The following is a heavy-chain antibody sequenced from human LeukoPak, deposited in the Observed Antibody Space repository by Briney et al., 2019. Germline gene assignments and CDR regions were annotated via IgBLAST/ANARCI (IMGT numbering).Heavy chain of an antibody. Sequence: GESLQISCQASGYKFTKYWIGWVRQMPGKGLEWMGIIYPGDSDTRYSPSFQGQVTISADKSISTAYLQWSSLKASDTAMYYCARLTYYYDSSGYSYPYYFDYWGQGTLVTVSS. CDR3: ARLTYYYDSSGYSYPYYFDY. D-gene: IGHD3-22*01. J-gene: IGHJ4*02. CDR1: GYKFTKYW. CDR2: IYPGDSDT. V-gene: IGHV5-51*01.